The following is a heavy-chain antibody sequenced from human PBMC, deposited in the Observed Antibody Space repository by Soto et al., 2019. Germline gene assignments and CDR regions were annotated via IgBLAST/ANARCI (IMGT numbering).Heavy chain of an antibody. J-gene: IGHJ3*02. CDR1: GFTFSSYW. D-gene: IGHD6-19*01. CDR3: TRDLTPIKGGVWYDAFDI. Sequence: GGSLRLSCAASGFTFSSYWMSWVRQAPGKGLEWVANIKEDGGQRYYVDSVKGRFTISRDNAKNSQYLQMNSLRAEDTAGYYCTRDLTPIKGGVWYDAFDIWGQGTMVTVSS. V-gene: IGHV3-7*01. CDR2: IKEDGGQR.